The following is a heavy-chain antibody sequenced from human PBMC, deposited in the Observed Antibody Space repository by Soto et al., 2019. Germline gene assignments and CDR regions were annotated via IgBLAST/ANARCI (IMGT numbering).Heavy chain of an antibody. CDR3: TTDKLWYDSYGSLEFDY. J-gene: IGHJ4*02. CDR1: GFTCSNAW. CDR2: IKSKTDGGTT. D-gene: IGHD5-18*01. V-gene: IGHV3-15*01. Sequence: GGSLRLSCAASGFTCSNAWMSWLRQAPGKGLEWVGRIKSKTDGGTTDYAAPVKGGFTISRDDSKNTLYLQMNSLKTEDTAVYYCTTDKLWYDSYGSLEFDYWGQGTLVTVSS.